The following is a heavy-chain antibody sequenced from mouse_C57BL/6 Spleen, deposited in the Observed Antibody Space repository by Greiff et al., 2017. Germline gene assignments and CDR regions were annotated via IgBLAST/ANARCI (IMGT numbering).Heavy chain of an antibody. CDR3: ARLNDYEYYFDY. Sequence: VQLQQSGGGLVQPGGSLSLSCAASGFTFTDYYMSWVRQPPGKALEWLGFIRNKANGYTTEYSASVKGRFTISRDNSQRILYLQMNALRAEDSATYYCARLNDYEYYFDYWGQGTTLTVSS. CDR1: GFTFTDYY. V-gene: IGHV7-3*01. J-gene: IGHJ2*01. D-gene: IGHD2-4*01. CDR2: IRNKANGYTT.